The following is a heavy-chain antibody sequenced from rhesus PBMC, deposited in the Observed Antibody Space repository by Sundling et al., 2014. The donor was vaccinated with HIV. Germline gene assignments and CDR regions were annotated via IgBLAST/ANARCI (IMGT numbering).Heavy chain of an antibody. J-gene: IGHJ6*01. CDR3: TVWAAAGTLVTNS. Sequence: EVQLVESGGGLVQPGGSLRLSCAASGFTFSNYYMYWVRQAQGKGLEWVGLIRNKTNSYTTEYTAAVKGRFTISRDDSKNTLYLQMSSLKTEDTAVYYCTVWAAAGTLVTNSWGQGVVVTVSS. CDR2: IRNKTNSYTT. V-gene: IGHV3-13*01. CDR1: GFTFSNYY. D-gene: IGHD6-25*01.